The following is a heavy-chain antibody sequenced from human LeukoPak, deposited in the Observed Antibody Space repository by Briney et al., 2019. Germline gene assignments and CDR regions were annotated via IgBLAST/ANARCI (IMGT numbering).Heavy chain of an antibody. CDR1: GFTFRDHW. CDR2: INDDGRQE. V-gene: IGHV3-7*01. J-gene: IGHJ4*02. CDR3: ACMEQK. Sequence: PGGSLRVSCATSGFTFRDHWMTWVRQAPGKGLECLASINDDGRQEYYVDSVKGRFTISRDNAKNTLYLQMNSLRAEDTAVYYCACMEQKWGQGTLVTVSS. D-gene: IGHD1-1*01.